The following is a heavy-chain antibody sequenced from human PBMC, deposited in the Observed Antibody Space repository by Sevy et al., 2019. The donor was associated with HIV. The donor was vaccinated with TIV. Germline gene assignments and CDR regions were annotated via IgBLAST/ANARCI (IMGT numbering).Heavy chain of an antibody. J-gene: IGHJ4*02. V-gene: IGHV3-64D*06. Sequence: GSLRLSCSASGFTFSSYAMHWVRQAPGKGLEYVSAISSNGGSTYYADSVKGRFTISRDNSKNTLYLQMSSLRAEDTAVYYCVKANYCSSTSCSYDYWGQGTLVTVSS. D-gene: IGHD2-2*01. CDR1: GFTFSSYA. CDR2: ISSNGGST. CDR3: VKANYCSSTSCSYDY.